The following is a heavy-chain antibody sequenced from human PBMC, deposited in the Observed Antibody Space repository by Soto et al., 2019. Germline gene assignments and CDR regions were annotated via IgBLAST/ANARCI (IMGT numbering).Heavy chain of an antibody. CDR3: ARHVWGSSSSAPDYYYYYMDV. V-gene: IGHV4-39*01. J-gene: IGHJ6*03. D-gene: IGHD6-6*01. CDR1: GGSISSSSYY. Sequence: NPSETLSLTCTVSGGSISSSSYYWGWIRQPPGKGLEWIGSIYYSGSTYYNPSLKSRVTISVDTSKNQFSLKLSSVTAADTAVYYCARHVWGSSSSAPDYYYYYMDVCGKGTIVT. CDR2: IYYSGST.